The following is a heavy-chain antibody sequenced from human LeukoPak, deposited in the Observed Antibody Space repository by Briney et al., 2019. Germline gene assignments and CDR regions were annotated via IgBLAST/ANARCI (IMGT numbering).Heavy chain of an antibody. D-gene: IGHD2-21*01. CDR2: IKSKTVGGTT. V-gene: IGHV3-15*01. J-gene: IGHJ4*02. Sequence: GGSLRLSCEASGFTFSNAWMSWDRQAPGKGLEWVGRIKSKTVGGTTDYAAPVKGRFTISRDDSKNTLYLQMNSLKTEYTAVYYCTTDGIPAGTLWWWSQGTLVTVSS. CDR1: GFTFSNAW. CDR3: TTDGIPAGTLWW.